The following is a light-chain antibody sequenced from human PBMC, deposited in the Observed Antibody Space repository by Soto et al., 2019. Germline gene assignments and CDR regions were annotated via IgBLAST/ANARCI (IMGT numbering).Light chain of an antibody. CDR3: QQYSQWPLT. CDR1: QSVSSN. J-gene: IGKJ4*01. CDR2: AAS. V-gene: IGKV3-15*01. Sequence: EIVMTQSPATLSVSPWERATLSCRASQSVSSNLAWYQQKPGQAPRLLIYAASTRATGIPARFGGSGSATEFTLTISSLQSEDFAVYYCQQYSQWPLTFGGGTKVDIK.